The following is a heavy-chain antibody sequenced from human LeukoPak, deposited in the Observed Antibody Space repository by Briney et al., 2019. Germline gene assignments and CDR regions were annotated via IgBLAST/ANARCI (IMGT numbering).Heavy chain of an antibody. CDR3: ARGSGYCSGGSCRNWFDP. CDR2: IIPIFGTA. Sequence: ASVKVSCKASGGTFSSYAISWVRQAPGQGLEWMGGIIPIFGTANYAQKFQGRVTITADESTSTAYMELSSLRSEDTAVYYCARGSGYCSGGSCRNWFDPWGQGTLVTVSS. J-gene: IGHJ5*02. V-gene: IGHV1-69*13. CDR1: GGTFSSYA. D-gene: IGHD2-15*01.